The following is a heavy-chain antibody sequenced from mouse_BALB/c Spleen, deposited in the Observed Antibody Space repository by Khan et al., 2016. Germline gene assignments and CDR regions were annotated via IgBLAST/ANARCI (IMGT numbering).Heavy chain of an antibody. Sequence: VELVESGGGLVKSGGSLKLSCAASGFTFSDYYMYWVRQTPEKRLEWVATISDGGSYTSYPDSVKGRFIIFRDNANNNPYLQMSSLKSEDTAIYYCTRGGYDGYFDYWGQGTIITVSS. D-gene: IGHD2-14*01. CDR3: TRGGYDGYFDY. CDR1: GFTFSDYY. V-gene: IGHV5-4*02. CDR2: ISDGGSYT. J-gene: IGHJ2*01.